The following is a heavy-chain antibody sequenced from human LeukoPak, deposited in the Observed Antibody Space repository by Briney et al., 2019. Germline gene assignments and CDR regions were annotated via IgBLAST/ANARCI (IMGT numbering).Heavy chain of an antibody. J-gene: IGHJ5*02. V-gene: IGHV3-33*01. CDR1: GFTFSSYG. CDR3: ARDKAAAGTYWFDP. Sequence: GRPLRLSCAASGFTFSSYGMHWVRQAPGKGLEWVAVIWYDGSNKYYADSVKGRFIITRDNSKNTLYLQMNSLRTEDTAVYYCARDKAAAGTYWFDPWGQGTLVTVSS. D-gene: IGHD6-13*01. CDR2: IWYDGSNK.